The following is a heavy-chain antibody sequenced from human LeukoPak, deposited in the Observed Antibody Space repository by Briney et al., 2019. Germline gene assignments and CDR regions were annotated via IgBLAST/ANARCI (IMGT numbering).Heavy chain of an antibody. CDR1: GYTFTSYY. Sequence: AASVKVSCKASGYTFTSYYMHWVRQAPGQGLEWMGIINPSGGSTSYAQKFQGRVTMTRDTSTSTVYMELSSLRSEDTAVYYCACPDYGDYSHDAFDIWGQGTMVTVSS. D-gene: IGHD4-17*01. CDR3: ACPDYGDYSHDAFDI. V-gene: IGHV1-46*01. J-gene: IGHJ3*02. CDR2: INPSGGST.